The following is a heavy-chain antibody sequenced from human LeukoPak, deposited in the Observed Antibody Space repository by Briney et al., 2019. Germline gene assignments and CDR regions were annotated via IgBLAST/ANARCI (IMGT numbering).Heavy chain of an antibody. CDR2: ISGSGGST. D-gene: IGHD6-6*01. CDR3: ASSSSGISLHYFDY. V-gene: IGHV3-23*01. CDR1: GFTFSDYY. J-gene: IGHJ4*02. Sequence: GGSLRLSCAASGFTFSDYYMSWIRQAPGKGLEWVSGISGSGGSTYYADSVKGRFTISRDNSKNTLYLQMNSLRAEDTAVYYCASSSSGISLHYFDYWGQGTLVTVSS.